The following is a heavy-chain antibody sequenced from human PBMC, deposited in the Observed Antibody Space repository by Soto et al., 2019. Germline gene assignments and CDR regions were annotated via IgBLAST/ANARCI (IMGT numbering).Heavy chain of an antibody. CDR1: GFTFSDYS. Sequence: VGSLRLSCAASGFTFSDYSMNWVRQAPGEGLEWVSSISGYSSYIYYADSVKGRFTISRDNAKNSVYLQMNSLRAEDTAVYYCARGGSGYSGNDPFGVDVWGQGTTVTVSS. J-gene: IGHJ6*02. D-gene: IGHD5-12*01. CDR3: ARGGSGYSGNDPFGVDV. CDR2: ISGYSSYI. V-gene: IGHV3-21*06.